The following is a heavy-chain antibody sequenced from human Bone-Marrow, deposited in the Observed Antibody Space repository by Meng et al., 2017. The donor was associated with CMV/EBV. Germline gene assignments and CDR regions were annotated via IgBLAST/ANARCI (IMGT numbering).Heavy chain of an antibody. D-gene: IGHD3-3*01. V-gene: IGHV2-5*01. Sequence: SGPTLVKPTQTLTLTCTFSGFSLSTSGVGVGWIRQPPGKTLEWLALIYWNDDKRYSPSLKSRLTITKDTSKNQVVLTMTNMDPVDTATYYCAHTASNFWICYSFLDSWRQGTRVTGSS. CDR2: IYWNDDK. CDR3: AHTASNFWICYSFLDS. J-gene: IGHJ4*02. CDR1: GFSLSTSGVG.